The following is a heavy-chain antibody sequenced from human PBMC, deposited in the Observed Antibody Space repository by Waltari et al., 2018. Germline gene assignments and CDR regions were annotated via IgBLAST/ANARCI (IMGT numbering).Heavy chain of an antibody. V-gene: IGHV3-7*01. J-gene: IGHJ4*02. CDR3: ARHGDFCFDF. Sequence: EVQLVESGGDLVQPGGSLRLSCAASGFTFSDYWMGWVRQAPGKGLEWVANIKKDGSTKYYVDSVKGRFTISRDNAKDSLFLQMNSLRAEDTAVYYCARHGDFCFDFWGQGIVVTVSS. D-gene: IGHD4-17*01. CDR2: IKKDGSTK. CDR1: GFTFSDYW.